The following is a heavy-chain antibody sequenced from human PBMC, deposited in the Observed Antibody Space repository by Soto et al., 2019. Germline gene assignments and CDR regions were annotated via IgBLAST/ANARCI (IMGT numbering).Heavy chain of an antibody. D-gene: IGHD3-16*01. J-gene: IGHJ1*01. Sequence: PGGSLRLSCSASGVMLSAYTMNWVRQAPGKGLEWLSSISDDSSYIDYADSLRGRFTVSRDNARNSLYLQIDSLGVEDTAVYYCATPYYFNHWGPGTLVPVSS. CDR3: ATPYYFNH. V-gene: IGHV3-21*06. CDR2: ISDDSSYI. CDR1: GVMLSAYT.